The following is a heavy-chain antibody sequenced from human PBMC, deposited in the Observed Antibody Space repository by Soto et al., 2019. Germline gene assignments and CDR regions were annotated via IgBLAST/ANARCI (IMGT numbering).Heavy chain of an antibody. CDR1: GYTFTSFG. CDR3: ATRSPAFDY. J-gene: IGHJ4*02. V-gene: IGHV1-18*01. CDR2: ITTDKGKT. Sequence: ASVKVSCKTSGYTFTSFGISWVRQAPGQGLEWMGWITTDKGKTNYAQKFQGRVTMTTDTSTSTAYMELRSLRSDDTAVYYCATRSPAFDYWGQGTLLTVSS.